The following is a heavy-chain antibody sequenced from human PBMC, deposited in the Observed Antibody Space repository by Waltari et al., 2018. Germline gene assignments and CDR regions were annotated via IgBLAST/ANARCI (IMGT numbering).Heavy chain of an antibody. V-gene: IGHV3-48*01. CDR3: ASGSYSYGLGY. CDR2: ISSSSSTI. D-gene: IGHD5-18*01. J-gene: IGHJ4*02. Sequence: EVQLVESGGGLVQPGGSLRLSCAASGFTFSSYSMNWVRQAPGQGLEWVSYISSSSSTISYADSVKGRFTISRDNAKNSLYLQMNSLRAEDTAVYYCASGSYSYGLGYWGQGTLVTVSS. CDR1: GFTFSSYS.